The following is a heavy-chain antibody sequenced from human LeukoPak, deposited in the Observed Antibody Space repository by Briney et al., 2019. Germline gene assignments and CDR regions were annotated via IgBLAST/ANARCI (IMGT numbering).Heavy chain of an antibody. D-gene: IGHD3-10*01. J-gene: IGHJ3*02. CDR2: ISSDGSNR. CDR1: GFTFSGYG. V-gene: IGHV3-30*18. Sequence: QAGGSLRLSCAASGFTFSGYGMHWVRQAPDKGLEWVALISSDGSNRIYADSVKGRFSISRDNSKNTLYLQVNSLRIEDTAVYYCAKDFRVAEELWFGELWNAFDIWGQGIRVAVSS. CDR3: AKDFRVAEELWFGELWNAFDI.